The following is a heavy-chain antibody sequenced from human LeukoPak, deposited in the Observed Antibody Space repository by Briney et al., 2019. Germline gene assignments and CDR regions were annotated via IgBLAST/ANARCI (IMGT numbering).Heavy chain of an antibody. J-gene: IGHJ1*01. CDR2: ISGSGGST. D-gene: IGHD4-23*01. CDR1: GFTFSSYA. Sequence: HPGGSLRLSCAASGFTFSSYAMSWVRQAPGKGLEWVSAISGSGGSTYYADSVKGRFTISRDNSKNTLYLQMNSLRAEDTAVYYCAKDRGGNSGSAEYFQHWGQGTLVTVSS. CDR3: AKDRGGNSGSAEYFQH. V-gene: IGHV3-23*01.